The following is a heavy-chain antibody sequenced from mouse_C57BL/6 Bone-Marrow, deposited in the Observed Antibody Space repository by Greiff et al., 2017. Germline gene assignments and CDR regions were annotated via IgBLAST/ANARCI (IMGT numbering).Heavy chain of an antibody. D-gene: IGHD1-1*01. V-gene: IGHV1-85*01. CDR3: ARLEFDGSSGDWYFDG. CDR1: GYTFTSYD. CDR2: IYPRDGST. Sequence: VQRVESGPELVKPGASVKLSCKASGYTFTSYDINWVKQRPGQGLEWIGWIYPRDGSTKYNEKFKGKATLTVDTSSSTAYMELHSLTSEDSAVYFGARLEFDGSSGDWYFDGWGTGTTVTVSS. J-gene: IGHJ1*03.